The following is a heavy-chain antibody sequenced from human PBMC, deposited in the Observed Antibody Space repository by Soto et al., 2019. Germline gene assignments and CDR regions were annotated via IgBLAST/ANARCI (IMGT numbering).Heavy chain of an antibody. CDR2: IYTSGST. CDR3: ARDGVVAATGHYYYYGMDV. CDR1: GGSLSSYY. Sequence: SETLSLTCAVSGGSLSSYYWSWIRQPAGKGLEWIGRIYTSGSTNYNPSLKSQVTMSVDTSKNQFSLKLSSVTAADTAVYYCARDGVVAATGHYYYYGMDVWGQGATVTVSS. D-gene: IGHD2-15*01. V-gene: IGHV4-4*07. J-gene: IGHJ6*02.